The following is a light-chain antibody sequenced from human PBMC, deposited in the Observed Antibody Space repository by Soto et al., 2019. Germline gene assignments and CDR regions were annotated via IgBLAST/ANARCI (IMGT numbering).Light chain of an antibody. CDR3: QQFGT. J-gene: IGKJ1*01. CDR2: DAS. V-gene: IGKV1-5*01. Sequence: DIQMTQSPSTLSASVGDRVTITYRASQSINTWLAWYQQKPGKAPKLLIYDASSLESGVPSRFSGSGSGTEFTLTISSLQPDDFATYYCQQFGTFGQGTKVEIQ. CDR1: QSINTW.